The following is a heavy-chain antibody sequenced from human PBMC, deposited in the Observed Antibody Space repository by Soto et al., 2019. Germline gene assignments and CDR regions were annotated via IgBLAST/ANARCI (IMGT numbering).Heavy chain of an antibody. CDR3: ARLYYDYV. CDR2: VSMGSDTI. J-gene: IGHJ6*02. V-gene: IGHV3-48*02. Sequence: QLVESGGGLVQPGGSLRLACKASGFDFSTYSMNWVRQAPGKGLEWIAYVSMGSDTIHYADSVKGRFTISRDDAENSLYLQMNSLRDEDTATYYCARLYYDYVWGQGTTVTVSS. D-gene: IGHD3-3*01. CDR1: GFDFSTYS.